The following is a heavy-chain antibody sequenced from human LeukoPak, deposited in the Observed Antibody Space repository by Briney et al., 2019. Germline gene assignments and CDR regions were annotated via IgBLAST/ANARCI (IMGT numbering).Heavy chain of an antibody. CDR2: IYYSGST. J-gene: IGHJ4*02. V-gene: IGHV4-39*07. D-gene: IGHD6-13*01. CDR3: ARDLVAAAGRELDY. Sequence: SETLSLTCTVSGGSISGYYWGWIRQPPGKGLEWIGSIYYSGSTYYNPSLKSRVTISVDTSKNQFSLKLSSVTAADTAVYYCARDLVAAAGRELDYWGQGTLVTVSS. CDR1: GGSISGYY.